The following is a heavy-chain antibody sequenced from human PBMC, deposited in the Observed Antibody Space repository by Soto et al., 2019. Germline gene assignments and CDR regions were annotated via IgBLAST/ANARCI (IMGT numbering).Heavy chain of an antibody. CDR1: GYSITSYW. J-gene: IGHJ4*02. CDR3: ARPSWRSSSSLDY. V-gene: IGHV5-51*01. Sequence: GESLKISCKGSGYSITSYWIGWVRQMPGKGLEWMGIIYPGDSDTSHSPSFQGQVTISADKPISTAYLQWSSLKASDTAMYYCARPSWRSSSSLDYWGQGTLLTVSS. CDR2: IYPGDSDT. D-gene: IGHD6-6*01.